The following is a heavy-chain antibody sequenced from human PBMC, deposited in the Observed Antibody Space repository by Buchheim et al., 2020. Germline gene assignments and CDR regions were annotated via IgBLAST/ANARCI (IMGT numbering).Heavy chain of an antibody. V-gene: IGHV3-23*01. D-gene: IGHD2-2*01. J-gene: IGHJ6*03. CDR1: GFIFRNYA. CDR2: ISPSGDKT. CDR3: ATSSTSCYGNSVLCV. Sequence: EVQLLASGGDLVQPGGSLRLSCIPSGFIFRNYAMVWVRQAPGKGLDWVSSISPSGDKTYYADAVRGRFTISRDNAKNSLYLQMNSLRAEDTAVYYCATSSTSCYGNSVLCVWGKGTT.